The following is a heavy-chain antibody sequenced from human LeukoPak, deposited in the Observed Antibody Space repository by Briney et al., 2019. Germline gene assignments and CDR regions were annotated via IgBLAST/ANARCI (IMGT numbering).Heavy chain of an antibody. CDR2: IYHSGST. CDR3: ARMFTSTMVRGLTGGYYYYYMDV. CDR1: GYSINSGYY. D-gene: IGHD3-10*01. J-gene: IGHJ6*03. V-gene: IGHV4-38-2*02. Sequence: SETLSLTCTVSGYSINSGYYWGWIRQPPGKGLEWIGSIYHSGSTNYNPSLKSRVTISVDTSKNQFSLKLSSVTAADTAVYYCARMFTSTMVRGLTGGYYYYYMDVWGKGTTVTVSS.